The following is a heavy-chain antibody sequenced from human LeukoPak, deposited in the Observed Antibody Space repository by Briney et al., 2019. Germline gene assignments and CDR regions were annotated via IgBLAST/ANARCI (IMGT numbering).Heavy chain of an antibody. CDR1: GFTFSSYA. D-gene: IGHD3-22*01. CDR3: AKALSPYYYYDSSAYYYFDY. J-gene: IGHJ4*02. CDR2: ISGSGGST. Sequence: GGSLRLSCAASGFTFSSYAMSWVRQAPGKGLEWVSAISGSGGSTYYADSVKGRFTISRDNSKNTLYLQMNSLRAEDTAVYYCAKALSPYYYYDSSAYYYFDYWGQGTLVTVSS. V-gene: IGHV3-23*01.